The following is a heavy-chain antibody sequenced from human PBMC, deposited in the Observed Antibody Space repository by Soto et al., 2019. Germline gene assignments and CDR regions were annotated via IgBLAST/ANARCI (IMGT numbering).Heavy chain of an antibody. V-gene: IGHV1-69*13. CDR2: VIPIFGTA. CDR1: GGTFSSYA. Sequence: VQVSCKASGGTFSSYAMSWVRQAPGQGLEWMGGVIPIFGTANYAQKFQGRVPIPADESTSTAYMELSSLRSEDTAVYYCARGENDFWSGYPYYYGMDVWGQGTTVTVSS. CDR3: ARGENDFWSGYPYYYGMDV. J-gene: IGHJ6*02. D-gene: IGHD3-3*01.